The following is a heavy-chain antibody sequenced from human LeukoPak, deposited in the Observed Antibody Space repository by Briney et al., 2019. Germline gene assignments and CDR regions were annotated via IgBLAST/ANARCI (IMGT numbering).Heavy chain of an antibody. J-gene: IGHJ5*02. V-gene: IGHV4-59*01. CDR3: ARFQLYRIPRASWWFDP. Sequence: PSETLSLTCTVSGGSISSYYWSWIRQPPGKGLEWIGYIYYSGSTNYNPSLKSRVTISVDTSKNQFSLKLSSVTAADTAVYYCARFQLYRIPRASWWFDPWGQGTLVTVSS. D-gene: IGHD2-15*01. CDR1: GGSISSYY. CDR2: IYYSGST.